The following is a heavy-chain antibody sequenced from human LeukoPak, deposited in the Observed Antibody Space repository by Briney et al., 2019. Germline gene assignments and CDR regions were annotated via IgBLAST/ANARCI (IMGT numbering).Heavy chain of an antibody. CDR1: GYTFTSYV. D-gene: IGHD3-22*01. J-gene: IGHJ3*02. CDR3: ARDPSDYYDSSGYLSVLWVDAFDI. V-gene: IGHV1-18*01. CDR2: ISAYNGNT. Sequence: ASVKVSCKASGYTFTSYVISWVRQAPGQGLEWMGWISAYNGNTNYAQKLQGRVTMTTDTSTSTAYMELRSLRSDDTAVYYCARDPSDYYDSSGYLSVLWVDAFDIWGQGTMVTVSS.